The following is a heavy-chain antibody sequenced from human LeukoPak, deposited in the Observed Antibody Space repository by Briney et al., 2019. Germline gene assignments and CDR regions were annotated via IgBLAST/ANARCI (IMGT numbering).Heavy chain of an antibody. V-gene: IGHV3-11*01. D-gene: IGHD4-17*01. Sequence: GGSLRLPCAVSGFTFSDYYMNWIRQAPGKGLEWVSYISSSSLTIYYADSVKGRFTISRDNAKDSLYLQMNSLRAEDTAVYYCAKVTGWGDYGDYNFDYWGQGTLSPSPQ. CDR3: AKVTGWGDYGDYNFDY. CDR2: ISSSSLTI. J-gene: IGHJ4*02. CDR1: GFTFSDYY.